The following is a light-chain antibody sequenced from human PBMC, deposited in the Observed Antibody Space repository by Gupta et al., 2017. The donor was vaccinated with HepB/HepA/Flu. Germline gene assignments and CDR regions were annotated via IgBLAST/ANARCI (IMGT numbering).Light chain of an antibody. CDR3: SSYTSSITYV. CDR2: DVN. J-gene: IGLJ1*01. CDR1: SSDVGGYNN. Sequence: QSALTQPASVSGSPGQSITISCTGTSSDVGGYNNVSWYQQHPGKAPKLMIYDVNKRPSGVSSRFSGSKSGNAASLTISGRQDEDEADYYCSSYTSSITYVFGTGTKVTVL. V-gene: IGLV2-14*03.